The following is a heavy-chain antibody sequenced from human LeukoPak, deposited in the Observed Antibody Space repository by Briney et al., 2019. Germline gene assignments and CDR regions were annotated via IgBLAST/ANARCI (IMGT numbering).Heavy chain of an antibody. D-gene: IGHD3-10*01. V-gene: IGHV1-69*05. CDR2: IIPIFGTA. Sequence: SAKVSCKASGGTFSSYAISWVRQAPGQGLEWMGRIIPIFGTANYAQKFQGRVTITTDESTSTAYMELSSLRSEDTAVYYCARDKVRGSWFDPWGQGTLVTVSS. CDR3: ARDKVRGSWFDP. J-gene: IGHJ5*02. CDR1: GGTFSSYA.